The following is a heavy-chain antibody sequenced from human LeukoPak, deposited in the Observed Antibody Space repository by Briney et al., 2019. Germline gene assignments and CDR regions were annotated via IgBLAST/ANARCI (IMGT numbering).Heavy chain of an antibody. Sequence: SETLSLTCTVSGYSISSGYYWGWIRQPPGKGLEWIGSIYHSGSTYYNPSLKSRVTISVDTSKNQFSLKLSSVTAADTAVYYCARDRVVGAIGYYYMDVWSKGTTVTVYS. CDR3: ARDRVVGAIGYYYMDV. V-gene: IGHV4-38-2*02. CDR2: IYHSGST. J-gene: IGHJ6*03. CDR1: GYSISSGYY. D-gene: IGHD1-26*01.